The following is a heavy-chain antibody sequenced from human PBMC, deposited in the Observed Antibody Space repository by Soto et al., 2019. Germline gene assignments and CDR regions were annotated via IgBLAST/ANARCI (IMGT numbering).Heavy chain of an antibody. CDR2: ISTYNGDT. D-gene: IGHD2-15*01. Sequence: QVQLVQSGAEVRKPGASVKVSCKASGYTFTSSGISWLRQAPGQGLEWVGWISTYNGDTNDAPKFQDRVTMTIDSSXXTAYMELRSLRSADAAVYYCALDGAAPYYYYGMDVWGQGTRVTVSS. J-gene: IGHJ6*02. CDR3: ALDGAAPYYYYGMDV. CDR1: GYTFTSSG. V-gene: IGHV1-18*01.